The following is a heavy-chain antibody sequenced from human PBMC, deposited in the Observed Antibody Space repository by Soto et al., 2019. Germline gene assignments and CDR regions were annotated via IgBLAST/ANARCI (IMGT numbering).Heavy chain of an antibody. Sequence: PXGSLRLSCAASGXTFSSYSMSWVRQAPGKGLEWVSSITGSGGYTYYADCVGGRFISCGGNSKNRLFLQMNILRADDTALYYCATSAVRSDAFWGQGTLVTVS. V-gene: IGHV3-23*01. CDR1: GXTFSSYS. J-gene: IGHJ4*02. D-gene: IGHD3-10*01. CDR3: ATSAVRSDAF. CDR2: ITGSGGYT.